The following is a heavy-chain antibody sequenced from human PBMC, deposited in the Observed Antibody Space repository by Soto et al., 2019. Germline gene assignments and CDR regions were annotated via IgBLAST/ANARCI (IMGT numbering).Heavy chain of an antibody. CDR2: ISYDGSNK. D-gene: IGHD3-10*01. Sequence: GGSLRLSCAASGFTFSSYGMHWVRQAPGKGLEWVAVISYDGSNKYYADSVKGRFTISRDNSKNTLYLQMNSLRAEDTAVYYCAKDRARAFDIWGQGTMVTVSS. J-gene: IGHJ3*02. V-gene: IGHV3-30*18. CDR1: GFTFSSYG. CDR3: AKDRARAFDI.